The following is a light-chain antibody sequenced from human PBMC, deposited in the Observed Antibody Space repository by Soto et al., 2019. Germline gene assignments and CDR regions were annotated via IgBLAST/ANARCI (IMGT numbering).Light chain of an antibody. CDR3: QSYDSSLSGSV. CDR1: SSNIGAGYA. V-gene: IGLV1-40*01. J-gene: IGLJ3*02. CDR2: GNS. Sequence: QSALTQPASVSGSPGQSITISCTGSSSNIGAGYAVHWYQQLPGSAPKLLMYGNSIRPSGVPDRFSGSKSGTSASLAITGLQAEDEADYYCQSYDSSLSGSVFGGGTKLTVL.